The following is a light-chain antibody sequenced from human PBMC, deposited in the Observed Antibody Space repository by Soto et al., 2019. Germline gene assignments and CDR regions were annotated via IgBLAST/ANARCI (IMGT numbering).Light chain of an antibody. V-gene: IGKV1-5*03. J-gene: IGKJ1*01. CDR2: KAS. CDR3: QPYNTYWT. CDR1: QSISSW. Sequence: DIPMTQSPSTWSASIGDRVTITCRASQSISSWLAWYQQKPGKTPKLLIYKASILKSGVASWFSGSGSGTESSLTISSLQPDDFATYYCQPYNTYWTFGEGTKVEIK.